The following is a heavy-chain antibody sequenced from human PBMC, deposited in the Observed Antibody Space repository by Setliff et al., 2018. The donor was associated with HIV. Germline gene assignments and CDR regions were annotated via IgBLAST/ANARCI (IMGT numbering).Heavy chain of an antibody. J-gene: IGHJ6*02. V-gene: IGHV1-2*02. CDR2: INPGSGDT. CDR1: GYTFAAYY. Sequence: GASVKVSCKASGYTFAAYYIHWLRQAPGQGLEWMGWINPGSGDTNYAQKFQGRVTMTSDTATRTVYMELSSLTSDDSAVYYCARYLVVVPVAVGGLDVWGQGTTVTVSS. D-gene: IGHD2-2*01. CDR3: ARYLVVVPVAVGGLDV.